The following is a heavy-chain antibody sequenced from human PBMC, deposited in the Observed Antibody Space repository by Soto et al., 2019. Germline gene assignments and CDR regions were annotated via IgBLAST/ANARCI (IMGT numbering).Heavy chain of an antibody. V-gene: IGHV3-21*01. Sequence: GGSLRLSCISSGFTFRTYTMNWVRQAPGKGLEWVSGIRGFSPYTFYAESVKGRFTISRDNAKSSLYLQMNSLRAGDTAVYYCARDRGYDAHDYYYNAMDVWGQGTTVTVSS. CDR2: IRGFSPYT. D-gene: IGHD2-15*01. CDR1: GFTFRTYT. J-gene: IGHJ6*02. CDR3: ARDRGYDAHDYYYNAMDV.